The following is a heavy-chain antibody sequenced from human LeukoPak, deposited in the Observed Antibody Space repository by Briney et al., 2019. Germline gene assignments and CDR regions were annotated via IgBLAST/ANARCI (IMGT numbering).Heavy chain of an antibody. J-gene: IGHJ3*02. CDR3: ARAFCSTSWQHSRVDVFDI. Sequence: SETLSLTCAIYSGSFSDYYWSWIRQSPGKGLEWIGEINHSGSTNYNPSLKSRVTISQDTSKTQFSLRLSSVTDADTALYYCARAFCSTSWQHSRVDVFDIWGQGTMVTVSS. V-gene: IGHV4-34*01. CDR1: SGSFSDYY. CDR2: INHSGST. D-gene: IGHD6-6*01.